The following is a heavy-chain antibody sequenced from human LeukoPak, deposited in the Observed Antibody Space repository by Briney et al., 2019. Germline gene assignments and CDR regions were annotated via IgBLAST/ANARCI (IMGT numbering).Heavy chain of an antibody. CDR2: ISDDGSNK. J-gene: IGHJ4*02. Sequence: PGGSLRLSCAASGFTFSRYGMHWVRQPPGRRLEWVTFISDDGSNKYYADSVKGRFTISRDNSKNTLYLQMNSLRVEDTAVYYCANIHDYGDYRVDHWGQGTLVTASS. V-gene: IGHV3-30*18. D-gene: IGHD4-17*01. CDR3: ANIHDYGDYRVDH. CDR1: GFTFSRYG.